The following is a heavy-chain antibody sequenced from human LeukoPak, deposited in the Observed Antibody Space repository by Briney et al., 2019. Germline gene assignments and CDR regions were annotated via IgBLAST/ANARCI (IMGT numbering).Heavy chain of an antibody. CDR1: GFTFSSYG. CDR3: ASKMATPDPDY. CDR2: ISYDGSNN. Sequence: GRSLRLSCAASGFTFSSYGMHWVRQAPRKGLDWVAVISYDGSNNYYADSVQGRFTISRDNSKNTLYLQMNSLRAEDTAVYYCASKMATPDPDYWGQGTLVTVSS. D-gene: IGHD5-24*01. J-gene: IGHJ4*02. V-gene: IGHV3-30*03.